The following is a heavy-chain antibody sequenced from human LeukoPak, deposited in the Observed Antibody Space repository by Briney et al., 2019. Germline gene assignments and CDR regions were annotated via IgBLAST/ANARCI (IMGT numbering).Heavy chain of an antibody. D-gene: IGHD3-22*01. Sequence: ASVKVSCKASGYTFTRYDINWVRQATGQGLEWMGWINTKSGMTGHAQKFQGRFTITKDTSISKVYMELSSLSSEDTAVYFCARVDGSVDYWGQGTLVTVSS. CDR1: GYTFTRYD. CDR3: ARVDGSVDY. V-gene: IGHV1-8*03. CDR2: INTKSGMT. J-gene: IGHJ4*02.